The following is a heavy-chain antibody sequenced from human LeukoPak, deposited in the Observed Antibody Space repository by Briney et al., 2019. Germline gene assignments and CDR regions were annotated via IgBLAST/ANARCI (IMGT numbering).Heavy chain of an antibody. CDR3: ARGPYFWDYYYYYYMDV. J-gene: IGHJ6*03. D-gene: IGHD3-16*01. Sequence: SETLSLTCTVSGGSISSSSYYWGWIRQPPGKGLEWIGSIYYSGSTYYNPSLKSRVTISVDTSKNQFSLKLGSVTAADTAVYYCARGPYFWDYYYYYYMDVWGKGTTVTVSS. CDR1: GGSISSSSYY. V-gene: IGHV4-39*07. CDR2: IYYSGST.